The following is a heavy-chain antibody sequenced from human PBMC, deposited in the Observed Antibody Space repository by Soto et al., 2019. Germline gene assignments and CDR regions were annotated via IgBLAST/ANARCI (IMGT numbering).Heavy chain of an antibody. Sequence: QITLKESGPTLVKPTQTLTLTCTFSGFSLSSRPVAVGWIRKPPGKALEGLAVIYWDDSNHYSPTLNSRLTVTEDTSKNQVVRIMTNVDPVDTGRYYGVHWGRSSGVGGHNWFDPWGQGTLVTDSS. J-gene: IGHJ5*02. CDR1: GFSLSSRPVA. D-gene: IGHD3-22*01. V-gene: IGHV2-5*04. CDR3: VHWGRSSGVGGHNWFDP. CDR2: IYWDDSN.